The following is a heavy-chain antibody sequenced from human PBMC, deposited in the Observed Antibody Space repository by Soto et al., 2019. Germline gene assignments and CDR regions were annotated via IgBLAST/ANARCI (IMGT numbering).Heavy chain of an antibody. Sequence: QVQLQESGPGLVKPSETLSLTCTVSGGSISSYYWSWIRQPPGKGLEWIGYIYYSGSTNYNPSLKSRFTISVDTSKNQFSLKLSSVTAADTAVYYCARDRGVADYYYYRMDVWGQGTTVTVSS. CDR1: GGSISSYY. D-gene: IGHD1-26*01. CDR2: IYYSGST. J-gene: IGHJ6*02. CDR3: ARDRGVADYYYYRMDV. V-gene: IGHV4-59*01.